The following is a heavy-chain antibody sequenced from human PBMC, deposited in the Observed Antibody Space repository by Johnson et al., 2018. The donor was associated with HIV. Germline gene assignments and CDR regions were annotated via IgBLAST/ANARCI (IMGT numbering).Heavy chain of an antibody. CDR3: AKDMTAYYNFWSGYDQAFDI. D-gene: IGHD3-3*01. CDR1: GFTFRNYA. Sequence: QVQLVESGGGVVQPGRSLRLSCAASGFTFRNYAMDWVRQAPGKGLEWVAAISNNGGNTYYANYVEGRFTISRDNAKNTVYLQMNSLRVEDTAVYYCAKDMTAYYNFWSGYDQAFDIWGQGTMVTVSS. V-gene: IGHV3-30*18. CDR2: ISNNGGNT. J-gene: IGHJ3*02.